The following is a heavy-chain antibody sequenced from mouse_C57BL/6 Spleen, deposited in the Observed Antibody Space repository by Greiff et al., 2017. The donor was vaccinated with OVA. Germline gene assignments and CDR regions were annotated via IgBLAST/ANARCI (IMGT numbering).Heavy chain of an antibody. CDR2: INYDGSST. V-gene: IGHV5-16*01. CDR3: ARDRGIYYDYDGFDY. CDR1: GFTFSDYY. Sequence: EVHLVESEGGLVQPGSSMKLSCTASGFTFSDYYMAWVRQVPEKGLEWVANINYDGSSTYYLDSLKSRFIISRDNAKNILYLQMSSLKSEDTATYYCARDRGIYYDYDGFDYWGQGTTLTVSS. J-gene: IGHJ2*01. D-gene: IGHD2-4*01.